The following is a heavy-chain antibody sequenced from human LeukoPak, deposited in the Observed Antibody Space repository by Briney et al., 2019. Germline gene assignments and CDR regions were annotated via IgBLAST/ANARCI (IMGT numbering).Heavy chain of an antibody. D-gene: IGHD3-16*01. CDR3: ARDVGDEGNY. V-gene: IGHV3-23*01. Sequence: PGGSLRLSCAASGFTFASCAMGWVRQAHGKGLEWVSAIGGSGDSTYYADSVKGRFTISRDNSKNTLYLQMSSLRTADTAVYYCARDVGDEGNYWGQGTLVTVSS. CDR1: GFTFASCA. J-gene: IGHJ4*02. CDR2: IGGSGDST.